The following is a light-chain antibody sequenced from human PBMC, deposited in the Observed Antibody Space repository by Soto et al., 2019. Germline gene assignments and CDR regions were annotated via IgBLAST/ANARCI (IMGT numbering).Light chain of an antibody. Sequence: EIVLTQSPATLSLSPGGRATLSCRASQSVSLSLAWYQQKPGQAPRLLIHDASTRATGIPARFSGSGSGTEFTLTISSLQSEDFAIYYCQQHNKWPPTFGQGTKVDIK. CDR1: QSVSLS. CDR3: QQHNKWPPT. CDR2: DAS. J-gene: IGKJ1*01. V-gene: IGKV3-15*01.